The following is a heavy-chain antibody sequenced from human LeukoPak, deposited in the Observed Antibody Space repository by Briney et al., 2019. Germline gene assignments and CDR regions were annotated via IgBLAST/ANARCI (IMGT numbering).Heavy chain of an antibody. CDR2: IYYSGST. CDR3: ARVSYDILTGSGGMYV. Sequence: SQTLSLTCTVSGGSISSGGYYWSWIRQHPGKGLEWIGYIYYSGSTYYNPSLKSRDTMSVETSKIQFCLELSSVTAADTAVYYCARVSYDILTGSGGMYVWGQGTTVTVSS. J-gene: IGHJ6*02. D-gene: IGHD3-9*01. CDR1: GGSISSGGYY. V-gene: IGHV4-31*03.